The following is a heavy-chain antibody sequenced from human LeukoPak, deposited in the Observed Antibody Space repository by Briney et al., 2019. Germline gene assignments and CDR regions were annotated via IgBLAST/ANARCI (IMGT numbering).Heavy chain of an antibody. V-gene: IGHV3-23*01. CDR3: AKDPSGLDYLDY. J-gene: IGHJ4*02. CDR2: ISTGGDST. Sequence: ARSLRLSWAAAAATLTSYATSWVRQAPGNRREWVSGISTGGDSTYYADSVKGRFTISRDNSKNTLYLQMNSLGAEDTAVYYCAKDPSGLDYLDYWGQGTLVTVSA. CDR1: AATLTSYA.